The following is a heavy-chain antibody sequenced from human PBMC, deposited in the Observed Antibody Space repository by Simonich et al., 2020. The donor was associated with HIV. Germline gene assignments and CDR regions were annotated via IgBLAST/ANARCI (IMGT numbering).Heavy chain of an antibody. V-gene: IGHV4-34*01. D-gene: IGHD2-2*01. CDR3: ARGFYQRLYYFDY. Sequence: QVQLQQWGAGLLKPSETLSLTCAVYGGSFSGYYWSWIRKPPGKGQEWIGEINHSGSNNYNPSLKSRVTISVDTSKNQFSLKLSSVTAADTAVYYCARGFYQRLYYFDYWGQGTLVTVSS. CDR2: INHSGSN. CDR1: GGSFSGYY. J-gene: IGHJ4*02.